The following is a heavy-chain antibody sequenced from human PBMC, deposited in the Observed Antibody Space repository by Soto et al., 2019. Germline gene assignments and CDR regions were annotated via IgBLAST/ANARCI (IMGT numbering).Heavy chain of an antibody. CDR2: FSGRDATT. CDR3: VRTIVGATKGGWFDP. Sequence: PGGSLRLSCAASGFTFRSYTMSWVRQAPGKGLEWVSSFSGRDATTYYADPVKGRFTTSRDNSKNTLYLQMNSVRAEDTALYFCVRTIVGATKGGWFDPWGQGALVTVSS. CDR1: GFTFRSYT. V-gene: IGHV3-23*01. J-gene: IGHJ5*02. D-gene: IGHD1-26*01.